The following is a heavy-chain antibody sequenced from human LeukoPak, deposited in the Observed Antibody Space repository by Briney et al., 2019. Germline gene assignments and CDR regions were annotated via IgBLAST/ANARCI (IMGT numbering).Heavy chain of an antibody. J-gene: IGHJ6*04. CDR1: GYSTSSGYY. D-gene: IGHD3-10*01. Sequence: PSETLSLTCAVSGYSTSSGYYWGWIRQPPGKGLEWIGSIFHSGSTYYNPSLKSRVNMSVDTSKNQISLKLSSVTAADTAVYYCARASGSYGSGSYYYYGMDVWGKGTTVTVSS. V-gene: IGHV4-38-2*01. CDR2: IFHSGST. CDR3: ARASGSYGSGSYYYYGMDV.